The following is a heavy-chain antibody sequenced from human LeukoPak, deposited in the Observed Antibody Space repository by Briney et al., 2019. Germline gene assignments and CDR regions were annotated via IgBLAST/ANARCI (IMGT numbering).Heavy chain of an antibody. CDR1: GYTFTGYY. V-gene: IGHV1-2*02. J-gene: IGHJ4*02. CDR2: INPNSGGT. D-gene: IGHD1-26*01. CDR3: ARVNRGSYPSDY. Sequence: ASVKVSCKASGYTFTGYYMHWVRQATGQGLEWMGWINPNSGGTNYAQKFQGRVTMTRDTSISTAYMELSRLRSDDTAVYYCARVNRGSYPSDYWGQGTLVTVSS.